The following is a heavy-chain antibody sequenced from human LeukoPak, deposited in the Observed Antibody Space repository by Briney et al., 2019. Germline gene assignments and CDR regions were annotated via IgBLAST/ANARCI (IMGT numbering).Heavy chain of an antibody. J-gene: IGHJ4*02. CDR3: AKTMGAIDHDY. D-gene: IGHD1-26*01. CDR1: GFSFSTYV. Sequence: GGSLRLSCAASGFSFSTYVMTWVRQAPGKGLKWVSGISDSGGSTYYADSVKGRFTISRDNSKNRLYLQMNSLRAEDTAVYYCAKTMGAIDHDYWGQGTLVTVSS. V-gene: IGHV3-23*01. CDR2: ISDSGGST.